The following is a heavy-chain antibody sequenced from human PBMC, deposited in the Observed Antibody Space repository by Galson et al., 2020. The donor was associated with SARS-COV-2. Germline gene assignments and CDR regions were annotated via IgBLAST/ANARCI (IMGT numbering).Heavy chain of an antibody. CDR3: AKELIPGSYYYMDF. Sequence: GGSLRLSCAVSGFTFSNYAMGWVRQAPGKGLEWVSAISGSGDSTYDADSVKGRFTISRDNSKNTLYLQMTSLRVEDTAVYYCAKELIPGSYYYMDFWGKGTTVTVSS. J-gene: IGHJ6*03. D-gene: IGHD6-25*01. CDR1: GFTFSNYA. V-gene: IGHV3-23*01. CDR2: ISGSGDST.